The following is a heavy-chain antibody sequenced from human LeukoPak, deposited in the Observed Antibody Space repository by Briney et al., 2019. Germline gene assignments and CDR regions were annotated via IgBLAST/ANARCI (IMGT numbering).Heavy chain of an antibody. CDR1: GGSFSGYY. CDR2: INHSGST. CDR3: ARGRGDYAINYYYYYYTDV. Sequence: SETLSLTCAVYGGSFSGYYWSWIRQPPGKGLEWIGEINHSGSTNYNPSLKSRVAISVDTSKNQFSLKLSSVTAADTAVYYCARGRGDYAINYYYYYYTDVWGKGTTVTVPS. D-gene: IGHD4-17*01. V-gene: IGHV4-34*01. J-gene: IGHJ6*03.